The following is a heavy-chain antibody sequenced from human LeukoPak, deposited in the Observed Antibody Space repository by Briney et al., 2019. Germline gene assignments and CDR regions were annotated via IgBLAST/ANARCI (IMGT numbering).Heavy chain of an antibody. CDR2: IAYDGSNR. CDR3: AKEKAIGTINYGLDV. CDR1: GFTFDTYG. J-gene: IGHJ6*01. D-gene: IGHD1-1*01. V-gene: IGHV3-30*18. Sequence: SGTSLRLSCAASGFTFDTYGMLWVRQAPGKGLEWVAVIAYDGSNRYYADSVQGRFTISRDNSKNTLYLQMNSLRGEDTAVYYCAKEKAIGTINYGLDVWGKGPRSPSLQ.